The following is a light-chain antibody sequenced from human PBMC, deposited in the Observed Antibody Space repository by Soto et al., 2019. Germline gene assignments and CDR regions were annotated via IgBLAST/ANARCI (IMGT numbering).Light chain of an antibody. Sequence: EIVLTQSPGTLSLSPGERATLSCRASQSVSNSYLAWFQQKPGQAPRLLIYGASRRATGIPDRFSGSGSGTDFTLNISRLEPEDFAVYYCQHYGFSPRWTFGQGTKVDIK. CDR2: GAS. CDR1: QSVSNSY. V-gene: IGKV3-20*01. CDR3: QHYGFSPRWT. J-gene: IGKJ1*01.